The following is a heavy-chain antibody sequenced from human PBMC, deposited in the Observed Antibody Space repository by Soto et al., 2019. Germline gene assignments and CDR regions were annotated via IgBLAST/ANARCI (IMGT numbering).Heavy chain of an antibody. V-gene: IGHV4-59*01. Sequence: AETLSLTCTVSVGSISNFYWSWIRQPPGKGLEWIGYISYSGNTNYNPSLKSRVSISVDTSKNQLSLNLTSVTAADTAVYYCARAPMVLSRSYFDSWGQGTPVTVSS. CDR2: ISYSGNT. CDR1: VGSISNFY. D-gene: IGHD2-8*01. J-gene: IGHJ4*02. CDR3: ARAPMVLSRSYFDS.